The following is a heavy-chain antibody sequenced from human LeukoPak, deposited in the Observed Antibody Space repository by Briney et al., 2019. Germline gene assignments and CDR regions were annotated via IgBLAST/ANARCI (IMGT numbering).Heavy chain of an antibody. CDR2: ISGSGDST. CDR3: ARHVGTYYDY. Sequence: GGSLRLSCAASGFTFSNYAMSWVRQAPGKGLEWVSAISGSGDSTYHADSVRGRFTISRDNAKNSLYLQMNSLRAEDTAVYYCARHVGTYYDYWGQGTLVTVSS. V-gene: IGHV3-23*01. CDR1: GFTFSNYA. J-gene: IGHJ4*02. D-gene: IGHD1-26*01.